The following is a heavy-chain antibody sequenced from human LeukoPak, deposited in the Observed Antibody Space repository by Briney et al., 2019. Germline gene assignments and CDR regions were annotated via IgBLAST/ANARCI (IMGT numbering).Heavy chain of an antibody. CDR3: AKEWGMPRGVVGATIHY. Sequence: GGSLRLSCAASGFTFNSYGMQWVRQAPGKGLEWVAVISYDGSNKYYVDSVKGRFTISRDNSKNTLSLQMNSLRIEDTAVYYCAKEWGMPRGVVGATIHYWGQGTLVTVSS. CDR2: ISYDGSNK. D-gene: IGHD1-26*01. J-gene: IGHJ4*02. V-gene: IGHV3-30*18. CDR1: GFTFNSYG.